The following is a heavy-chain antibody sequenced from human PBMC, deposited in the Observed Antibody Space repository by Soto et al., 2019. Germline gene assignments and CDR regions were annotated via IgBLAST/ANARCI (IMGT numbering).Heavy chain of an antibody. CDR1: GFTFSSYW. CDR3: ARVGTGYYYKDV. V-gene: IGHV3-74*01. D-gene: IGHD1-1*01. CDR2: INSDGRIT. Sequence: EVQLVASGGGLVQPGGSLRLSCAASGFTFSSYWMHWVRQAPGKGLVWVSRINSDGRITTYADSVKGRFTVSRDNAKNTLYLEMNSLRPEDTAVYYCARVGTGYYYKDVWGKGTTVTVSS. J-gene: IGHJ6*03.